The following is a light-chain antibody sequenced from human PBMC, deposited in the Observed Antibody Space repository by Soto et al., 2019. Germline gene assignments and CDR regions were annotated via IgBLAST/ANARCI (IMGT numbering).Light chain of an antibody. CDR3: LQDYSYPYT. CDR1: QGIRND. V-gene: IGKV1-6*01. Sequence: AIQMTQSPSSLSASIGDRVTITCRASQGIRNDLGWYQQRPGKAPKLLIYAASSSQSGVPSRFSGSASGTDFTLTISSLQPVDFATYYCLQDYSYPYTFGQGTKLEIK. CDR2: AAS. J-gene: IGKJ2*01.